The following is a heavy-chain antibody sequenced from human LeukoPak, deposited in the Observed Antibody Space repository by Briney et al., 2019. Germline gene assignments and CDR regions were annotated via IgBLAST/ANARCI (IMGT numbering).Heavy chain of an antibody. Sequence: GGSLRLSCAASRFIFSSYSMNWVRQAAGKGLEWVSSISSSSSYIYYADSVKGRFTISRDNARNSLHLQMNSLRAEDTALYYCARVGTVVVTYFDSWGQGTLVTVSS. V-gene: IGHV3-21*01. J-gene: IGHJ4*02. D-gene: IGHD3-22*01. CDR3: ARVGTVVVTYFDS. CDR1: RFIFSSYS. CDR2: ISSSSSYI.